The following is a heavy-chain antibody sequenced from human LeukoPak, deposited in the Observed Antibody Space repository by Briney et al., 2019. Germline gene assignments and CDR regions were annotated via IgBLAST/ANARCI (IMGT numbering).Heavy chain of an antibody. CDR3: ARPATRGVDY. CDR1: GYSISSGYY. CDR2: IYHSGST. J-gene: IGHJ4*02. V-gene: IGHV4-38-2*01. D-gene: IGHD1-26*01. Sequence: SETLSLTCAVSGYSISSGYYWGWIRQPPGKGLEWIGSIYHSGSTYYNPSLKSRVTISVDTSKNQFSLKLSSVTAADTAVYYCARPATRGVDYWGQGTLVTVSS.